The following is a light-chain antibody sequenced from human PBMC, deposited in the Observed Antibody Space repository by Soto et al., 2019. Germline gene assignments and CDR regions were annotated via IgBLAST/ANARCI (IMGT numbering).Light chain of an antibody. J-gene: IGKJ1*01. CDR2: TAS. CDR3: QQYSDSSRS. V-gene: IGKV1-5*03. Sequence: DIQMTQSPSTLSASIGDRITISCRASQNIDTWLAWYQQRPGEAPKLLIYTASNLENVVPSRFSGSGSGTAFTLTISSLQPEDFATYYCQQYSDSSRSFGQGTQVE. CDR1: QNIDTW.